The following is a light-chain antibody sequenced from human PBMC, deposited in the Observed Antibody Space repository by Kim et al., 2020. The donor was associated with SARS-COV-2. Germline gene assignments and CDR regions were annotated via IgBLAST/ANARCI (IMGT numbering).Light chain of an antibody. CDR1: SSDVDNNNY. J-gene: IGLJ3*02. CDR3: SSYARSNIVL. CDR2: EVS. V-gene: IGLV2-8*01. Sequence: QSALTQPPSASGSPGQSVTISCTGTSSDVDNNNYVSWYQRHPGKAPKLIIFEVSTRPSGVPDRFSGSKSGNTASLTVSGLQAEDEADYYCSSYARSNIVLFGGGTQLTVL.